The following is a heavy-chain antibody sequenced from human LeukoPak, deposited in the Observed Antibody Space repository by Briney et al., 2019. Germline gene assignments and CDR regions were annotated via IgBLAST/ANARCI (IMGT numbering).Heavy chain of an antibody. Sequence: ASVKVSCKTSGYTFTGYYMHWVRQAPGQGLEWMGGIIPIFGTANYAQKFQGRVTITADKSTSTAYMELSSLRSEDTAVYYCARSLFRFLEWSYRSYYYYYMDVWGKGTTVTVSS. CDR2: IIPIFGTA. CDR1: GYTFTGYY. J-gene: IGHJ6*03. D-gene: IGHD3-3*01. V-gene: IGHV1-69*06. CDR3: ARSLFRFLEWSYRSYYYYYMDV.